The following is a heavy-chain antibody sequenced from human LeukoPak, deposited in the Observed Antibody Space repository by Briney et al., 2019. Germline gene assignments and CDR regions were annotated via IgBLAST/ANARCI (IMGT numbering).Heavy chain of an antibody. CDR2: FYHSGST. J-gene: IGHJ6*03. V-gene: IGHV4-38-2*02. CDR3: ARHMARHYYGSGSYPPLYYYYYMDV. Sequence: SETLSLTCTVSGYSISSGYYWGWIRQPPGKGLEWVGSFYHSGSTYYNPSLKSRVTISVDTSKNQFSLKLSSVTAADTAVYYCARHMARHYYGSGSYPPLYYYYYMDVWGKGTTVTISS. D-gene: IGHD3-10*01. CDR1: GYSISSGYY.